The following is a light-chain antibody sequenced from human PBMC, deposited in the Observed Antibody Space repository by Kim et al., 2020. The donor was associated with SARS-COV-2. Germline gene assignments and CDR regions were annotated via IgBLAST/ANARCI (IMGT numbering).Light chain of an antibody. CDR1: FYKVGRNT. CDR2: GYN. J-gene: IGLJ2*01. CDR3: AAWDDNLNGVG. V-gene: IGLV1-44*01. Sequence: QRVTISCSGSFYKVGRNTVNWWQQFPGTAPKLLIFGYNQRPSGVPARFSGSKSGTSASLAISGLQSEDEADYYCAAWDDNLNGVGFGGGTQLTVL.